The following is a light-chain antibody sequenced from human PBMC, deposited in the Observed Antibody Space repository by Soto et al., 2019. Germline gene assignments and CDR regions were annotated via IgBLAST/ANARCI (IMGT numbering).Light chain of an antibody. Sequence: ERVTLSCRASQSVSSSLAWYQQKTGQAPRLLISGASNRATGIPDRFSGSGSGTDFTLTISRLEPEDFALYYCQQYAVPITFGQGTRLEIK. J-gene: IGKJ5*01. CDR2: GAS. CDR1: QSVSSS. V-gene: IGKV3-20*01. CDR3: QQYAVPIT.